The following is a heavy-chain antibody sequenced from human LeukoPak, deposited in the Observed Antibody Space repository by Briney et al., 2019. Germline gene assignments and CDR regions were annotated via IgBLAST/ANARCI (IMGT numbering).Heavy chain of an antibody. V-gene: IGHV1-18*01. Sequence: ASVKVSCKGSGYTFTSYGISWVRQAHGQGEEGMGWISAYNGNTNYAQKLHARVTMTTDTSTSTAYMELRSLRSDDTAVYYCARDGLRIAVAGTLDYWGQGTLVTVSS. D-gene: IGHD6-19*01. J-gene: IGHJ4*02. CDR1: GYTFTSYG. CDR3: ARDGLRIAVAGTLDY. CDR2: ISAYNGNT.